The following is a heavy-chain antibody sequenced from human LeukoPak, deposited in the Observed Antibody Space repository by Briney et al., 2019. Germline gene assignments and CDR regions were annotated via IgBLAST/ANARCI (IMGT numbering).Heavy chain of an antibody. V-gene: IGHV3-21*01. CDR1: GFTFSSYS. CDR3: ATNLVPTIRQHRYYGLGV. CDR2: ISSSSSYI. Sequence: GGSLRLSCAASGFTFSSYSMNWVRQAPGKGLEWVSSISSSSSYIYYADSVKGRFTISRDNAKNSLYLQMNSLRAEDTAVYYCATNLVPTIRQHRYYGLGVWGEGTMVTVSS. D-gene: IGHD5-12*01. J-gene: IGHJ6*04.